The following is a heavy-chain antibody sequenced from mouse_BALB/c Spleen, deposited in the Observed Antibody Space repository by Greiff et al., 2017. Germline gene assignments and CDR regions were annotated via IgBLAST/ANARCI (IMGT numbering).Heavy chain of an antibody. CDR3: ARHDYYGYDY. V-gene: IGHV5-12-1*01. Sequence: EVKLMESGGGLVKPGGSLKLSCAASGFAFSSYDMSWVRQTPEKRLEWVAYISSGGGSTYYPDTVKGRFTISRDNAKNTLYLQMSSLKSEDTAMYYCARHDYYGYDYWGQGTTLTVSS. CDR2: ISSGGGST. CDR1: GFAFSSYD. J-gene: IGHJ2*01. D-gene: IGHD1-2*01.